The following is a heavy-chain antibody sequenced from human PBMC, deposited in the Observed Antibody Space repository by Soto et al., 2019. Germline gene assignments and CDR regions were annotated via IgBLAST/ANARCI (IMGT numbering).Heavy chain of an antibody. CDR3: VKHRGNPSGAFDI. J-gene: IGHJ3*02. V-gene: IGHV1-69*13. CDR2: IIPIFGSA. D-gene: IGHD3-10*01. Sequence: SVKVSCKASGGTLSDYAFSWVRQAPGQGLEWMGGIIPIFGSANYAQKLQGRVTITADESTKTAYMELSSLRAEDTAVYYCVKHRGNPSGAFDIWGQGTMVTVSS. CDR1: GGTLSDYA.